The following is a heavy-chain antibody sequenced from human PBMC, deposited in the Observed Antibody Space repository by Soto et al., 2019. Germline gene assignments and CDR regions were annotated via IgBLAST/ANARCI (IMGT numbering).Heavy chain of an antibody. V-gene: IGHV3-48*02. CDR2: INSGSSTI. J-gene: IGHJ4*02. D-gene: IGHD1-26*01. CDR1: GFTFSSYS. CDR3: ARSGCLSTGGY. Sequence: EVQLVQSGGGLVQPGGSLRLSCAASGFTFSSYSMNWVRQAPGKGLEWVSYINSGSSTIYYADSVKGRFTISRDNPKISLYLQMNNLSDDDTAVYYCARSGCLSTGGYWGQGALVTVS.